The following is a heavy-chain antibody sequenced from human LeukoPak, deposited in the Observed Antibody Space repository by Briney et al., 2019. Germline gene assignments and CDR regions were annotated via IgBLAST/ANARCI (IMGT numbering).Heavy chain of an antibody. CDR2: MNPNSGNT. Sequence: GASVKVSCKASGYTFTSYDINWVRQATGQGLEWMGWMNPNSGNTGYAQKFQGRVTMTRNTSISTAYMELSSLRSEDTAVYYCARGGILLWFGELLSPDGYFDLWGRGTLVTVSS. J-gene: IGHJ2*01. CDR1: GYTFTSYD. V-gene: IGHV1-8*01. D-gene: IGHD3-10*01. CDR3: ARGGILLWFGELLSPDGYFDL.